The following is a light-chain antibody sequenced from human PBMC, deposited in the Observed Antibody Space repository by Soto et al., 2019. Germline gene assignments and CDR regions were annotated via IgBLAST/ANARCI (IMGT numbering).Light chain of an antibody. CDR3: SSYTSSSTPYV. CDR1: SIGRYNY. V-gene: IGLV2-14*01. CDR2: EVS. Sequence: QSALTQPASVSGSPGQSITISCAGTSIGRYNYVSWYQHHPGKAPKLMIFEVSNRPSGISNRFSGSKSGNTAALIISGLQADDEADYYCSSYTSSSTPYVFGSGTKLTVL. J-gene: IGLJ1*01.